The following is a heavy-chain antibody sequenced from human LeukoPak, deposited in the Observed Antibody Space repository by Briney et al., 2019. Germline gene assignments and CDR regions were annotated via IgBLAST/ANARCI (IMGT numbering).Heavy chain of an antibody. V-gene: IGHV1-46*01. CDR1: GYTVTSYY. CDR2: INLSGGST. J-gene: IGHJ4*02. Sequence: GASVKVSCKASGYTVTSYYMHWVRQAPGQGLEWMGIINLSGGSTSYAQKFQGRVTMTRDTSTSTVYMELSSLRSEDTAVYYCARDSREVDLGSVLLYYFDYWGQGTLVTVSS. CDR3: ARDSREVDLGSVLLYYFDY. D-gene: IGHD2/OR15-2a*01.